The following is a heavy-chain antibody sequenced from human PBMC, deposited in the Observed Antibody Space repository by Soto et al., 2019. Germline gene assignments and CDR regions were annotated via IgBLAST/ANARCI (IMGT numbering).Heavy chain of an antibody. CDR2: TYYRSKWYN. CDR1: GDSVSSNSAA. D-gene: IGHD2-2*02. J-gene: IGHJ5*02. Sequence: SQTLSLTCAISGDSVSSNSAAWNLIRQSPSRGLEWLGRTYYRSKWYNDYAVSVKSRITINPDTSKNQFSLQLNSVTPEDTAVYYCARADIVVVPAAIGFWFDPWGQETLVTVSS. CDR3: ARADIVVVPAAIGFWFDP. V-gene: IGHV6-1*01.